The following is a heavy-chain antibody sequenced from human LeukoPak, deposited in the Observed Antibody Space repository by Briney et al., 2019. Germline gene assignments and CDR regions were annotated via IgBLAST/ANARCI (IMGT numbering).Heavy chain of an antibody. Sequence: PGGSLRLSCAVSGFTFSDHFLDWVRQAPGKGLEWVGRSRNKAKSYTTEYGASVKGRFTISRDDSKSTLYLQMNSLKTEDTAVYYCARVGSVAGSDYLDYWGQGTLVTVSS. J-gene: IGHJ4*02. CDR1: GFTFSDHF. CDR2: SRNKAKSYTT. V-gene: IGHV3-72*01. D-gene: IGHD6-19*01. CDR3: ARVGSVAGSDYLDY.